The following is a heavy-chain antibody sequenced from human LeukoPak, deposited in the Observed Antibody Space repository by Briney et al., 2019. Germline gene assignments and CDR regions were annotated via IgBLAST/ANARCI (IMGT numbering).Heavy chain of an antibody. Sequence: GRSLRLSCAASGFTFSNHGMHLVRQAPGKGLEWVAIIWSDGSNKYYADSVKGRFTISRDNSRNTLYLQMNSLRAEDTALYYCAKDYRVGASQQDYWGQGTLVTVSS. D-gene: IGHD1-26*01. CDR2: IWSDGSNK. CDR1: GFTFSNHG. J-gene: IGHJ4*02. V-gene: IGHV3-33*06. CDR3: AKDYRVGASQQDY.